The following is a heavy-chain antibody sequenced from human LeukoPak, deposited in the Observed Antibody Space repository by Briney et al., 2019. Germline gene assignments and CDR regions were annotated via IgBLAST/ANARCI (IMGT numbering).Heavy chain of an antibody. D-gene: IGHD1-26*01. Sequence: HTGGSLRLSCAASGFTFSSYSMKWVRQAPGKGLEWISYISSSSSTIYYADSVKGRFTISRGNAENSLYLQMNSLRAEDTAVYFCARADYSGSYYADYWGQGTLVTVSS. J-gene: IGHJ4*02. CDR3: ARADYSGSYYADY. CDR1: GFTFSSYS. CDR2: ISSSSSTI. V-gene: IGHV3-48*01.